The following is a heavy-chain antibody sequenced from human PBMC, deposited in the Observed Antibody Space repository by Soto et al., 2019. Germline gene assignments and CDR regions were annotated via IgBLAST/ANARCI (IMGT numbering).Heavy chain of an antibody. J-gene: IGHJ4*02. D-gene: IGHD3-3*01. CDR2: IVGDASGI. CDR1: GFTFSTYA. V-gene: IGHV3-23*01. CDR3: AKDLRPDGRYDLDY. Sequence: EVQLLESGGGLVQPGGSLRLSCAAYGFTFSTYAMNWVRQAPGKGLEWVAVIVGDASGIDYADSVKGRFTISRDNSKNTPYLQMTSLRVEDTATYFCAKDLRPDGRYDLDYWGQGTLVTVSS.